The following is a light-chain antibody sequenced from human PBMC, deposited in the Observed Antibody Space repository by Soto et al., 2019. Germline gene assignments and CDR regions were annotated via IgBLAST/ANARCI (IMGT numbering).Light chain of an antibody. J-gene: IGKJ1*01. CDR2: GAS. Sequence: DIQMTQSPSSLSASVGDRVTITCRASLTIGDSLSWFQQKAGKHPTLLIYGASALQSGVPARFSGSGSGTDFTLTISNMQREDFATYYCLQTYNLPRTFGQGTKVDIK. V-gene: IGKV1-39*01. CDR1: LTIGDS. CDR3: LQTYNLPRT.